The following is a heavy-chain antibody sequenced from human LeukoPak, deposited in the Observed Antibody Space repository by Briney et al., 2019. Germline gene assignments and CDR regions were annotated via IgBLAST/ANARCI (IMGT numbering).Heavy chain of an antibody. CDR3: ARRIAATGTGGYFEP. J-gene: IGHJ2*01. Sequence: GGSLRLSCAASGFTFSSYSMNWVRQAPGKGLEWVSSISSSSSYIYYADSVKGRFIISRDNAKNSLYLQMNSLRADDTAVYYCARRIAATGTGGYFEPWGRGTLVSVSS. V-gene: IGHV3-21*01. CDR1: GFTFSSYS. D-gene: IGHD6-13*01. CDR2: ISSSSSYI.